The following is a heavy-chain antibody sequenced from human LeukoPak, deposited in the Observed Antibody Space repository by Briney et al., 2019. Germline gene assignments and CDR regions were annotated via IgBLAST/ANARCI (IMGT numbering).Heavy chain of an antibody. CDR1: GYTFTSYG. Sequence: ASVKVSCKASGYTFTSYGISWVRQAPGQGLEWMGWISAYNGNTNYAQKLQGGVTMTTDTSTSTAYMEMRSLRSDDTAVYYCARVGLYCSSTSCYAWGTEFDYWGQGTLVTVSS. V-gene: IGHV1-18*01. CDR2: ISAYNGNT. CDR3: ARVGLYCSSTSCYAWGTEFDY. J-gene: IGHJ4*02. D-gene: IGHD2-2*01.